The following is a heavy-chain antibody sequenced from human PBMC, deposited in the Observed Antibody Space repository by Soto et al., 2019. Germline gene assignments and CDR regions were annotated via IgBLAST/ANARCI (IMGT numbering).Heavy chain of an antibody. CDR1: GGSVSSGSYY. CDR2: IHYSGST. D-gene: IGHD6-13*01. Sequence: QVQLQESGPGLVKPSETLSLTCTVSGGSVSSGSYYWNWIRQPPGKGLEWIGFIHYSGSTNYNPSLKSRVTISGDTSKKQFPLKLHSVTAADTAVYYCARYSSPEFDAFDIWGQGTMVTVSS. J-gene: IGHJ3*02. V-gene: IGHV4-61*01. CDR3: ARYSSPEFDAFDI.